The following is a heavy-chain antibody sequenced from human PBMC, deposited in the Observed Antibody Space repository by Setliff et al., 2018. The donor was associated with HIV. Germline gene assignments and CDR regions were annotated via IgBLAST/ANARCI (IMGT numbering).Heavy chain of an antibody. Sequence: ASVKVSCKASVHTFASYGIGWLRQAPGQGLEWLGWITAYNVDAPNAQKSQGRVTMTIDIPTTTAYMEMRSLRFDDTAVYYCVRGYDSSGYSDFFDYWGQGTLVTVSS. CDR3: VRGYDSSGYSDFFDY. D-gene: IGHD3-22*01. V-gene: IGHV1-18*01. CDR2: ITAYNVDA. J-gene: IGHJ4*02. CDR1: VHTFASYG.